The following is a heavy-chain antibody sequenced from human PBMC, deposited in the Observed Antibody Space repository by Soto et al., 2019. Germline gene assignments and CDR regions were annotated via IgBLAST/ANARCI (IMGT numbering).Heavy chain of an antibody. V-gene: IGHV3-23*01. CDR1: GFTFSSYA. CDR3: AKGRIGFGEFKRGNYYYYGMDV. J-gene: IGHJ6*02. Sequence: GGSLRLSCAASGFTFSSYAMSWVRQAPGKGLEWVSAISGSGGSTYYADSVKGRFTISRDNSKNTLYLQMNSLRAEDTAVYYCAKGRIGFGEFKRGNYYYYGMDVWGQGTTVTVSS. CDR2: ISGSGGST. D-gene: IGHD3-10*01.